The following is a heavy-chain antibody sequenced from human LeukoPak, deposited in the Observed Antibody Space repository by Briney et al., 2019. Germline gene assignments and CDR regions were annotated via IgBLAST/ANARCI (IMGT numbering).Heavy chain of an antibody. V-gene: IGHV1-8*01. CDR2: MNPNSGNT. D-gene: IGHD3-10*01. CDR1: GYTFTSYD. Sequence: ASVKVSCKASGYTFTSYDINWVRQATGQGLGWMGWMNPNSGNTGYAQKFQGRVTMTRNTSISTAYMELSSLRSEDTAVYYCARGKYYGSGSPYYYYGMDVWGQGTTVTVSS. J-gene: IGHJ6*02. CDR3: ARGKYYGSGSPYYYYGMDV.